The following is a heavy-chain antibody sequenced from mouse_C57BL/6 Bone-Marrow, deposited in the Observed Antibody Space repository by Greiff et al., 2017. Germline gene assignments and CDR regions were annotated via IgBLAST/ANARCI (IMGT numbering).Heavy chain of an antibody. V-gene: IGHV1-85*01. CDR1: GYNFTSYD. D-gene: IGHD2-3*01. CDR2: IYPRDGST. Sequence: VQLQQSGPELVKPGASVKLSCKASGYNFTSYDINWVKQRPGQGIGWIGWIYPRDGSTKYIEKFKGKATLTVDTSSSTAYMELHSQTSGDSAVYFCVNDGYYDWYFDVGGTGTTVTVTS. CDR3: VNDGYYDWYFDV. J-gene: IGHJ1*03.